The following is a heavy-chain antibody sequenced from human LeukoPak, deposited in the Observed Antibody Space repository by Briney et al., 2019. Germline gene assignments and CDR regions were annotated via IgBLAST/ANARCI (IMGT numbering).Heavy chain of an antibody. Sequence: GGSMTLASTVAGFIFGDHAVSWVRQAPRKGLEWVAVISYDGSNKYYADSVKGRFTIYRDNSKNTLYLQMNSVRAEDTAVYYCARASRYCSGGSCYRWFDPWGQGTLVTVSS. CDR2: ISYDGSNK. V-gene: IGHV3-30-3*01. J-gene: IGHJ5*02. D-gene: IGHD2-15*01. CDR1: GFIFGDHA. CDR3: ARASRYCSGGSCYRWFDP.